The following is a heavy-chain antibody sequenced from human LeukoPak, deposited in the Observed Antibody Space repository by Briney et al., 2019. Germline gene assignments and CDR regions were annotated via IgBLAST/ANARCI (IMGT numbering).Heavy chain of an antibody. J-gene: IGHJ4*02. CDR3: ARTYYDILTGYYETYYFDY. D-gene: IGHD3-9*01. CDR1: GFTFSSYS. Sequence: GGSLRLSCAASGFTFSSYSMNWVRQAPGKGLEWVSSISSSSSYIYYADSVKGRFTISRDNAKNSLYLQMNSLRAEDTAVYYCARTYYDILTGYYETYYFDYWGQGTLVTVSS. CDR2: ISSSSSYI. V-gene: IGHV3-21*01.